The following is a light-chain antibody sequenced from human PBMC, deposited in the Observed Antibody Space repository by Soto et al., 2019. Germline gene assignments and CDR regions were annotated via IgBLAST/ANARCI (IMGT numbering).Light chain of an antibody. CDR3: SQGLATPFT. CDR2: LGS. CDR1: RNLLHSNGSNY. J-gene: IGKJ4*01. V-gene: IGKV2-28*01. Sequence: EIVLTQSPLSLPVTPGEPASISCRSSRNLLHSNGSNYLEWYLQKPGQSPQLLIYLGSNPASGVPDRFSGSGSGTDFTQTISRVEAEDVGVYFCSQGLATPFTFGGGTKVEIK.